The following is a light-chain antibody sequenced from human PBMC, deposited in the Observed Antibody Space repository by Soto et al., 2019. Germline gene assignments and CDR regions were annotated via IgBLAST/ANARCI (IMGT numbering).Light chain of an antibody. CDR3: QQYDKWPRT. CDR1: QSVSTN. CDR2: FAS. Sequence: VMTQSPATLSVSPGERAALSCRASQSVSTNLAWYQHKPGQPPRLLIYFASTRATAVPARFTAGGSGTEFTLTISRLQSYDLAVYYCQQYDKWPRTLGQGTKVDIK. V-gene: IGKV3-15*01. J-gene: IGKJ1*01.